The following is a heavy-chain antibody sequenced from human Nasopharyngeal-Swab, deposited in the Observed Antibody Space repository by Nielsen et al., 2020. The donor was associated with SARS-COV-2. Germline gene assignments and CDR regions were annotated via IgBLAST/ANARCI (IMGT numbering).Heavy chain of an antibody. V-gene: IGHV3-48*03. CDR2: ISGSGNTI. D-gene: IGHD3-3*01. CDR3: ARDWRYFEY. Sequence: VRQAPGKGLEWVSYISGSGNTIYYADSVKGRFTMSRDKAKNSLYLQMNSLRAEDTAVYYCARDWRYFEYWGQGTLVTVSS. J-gene: IGHJ4*02.